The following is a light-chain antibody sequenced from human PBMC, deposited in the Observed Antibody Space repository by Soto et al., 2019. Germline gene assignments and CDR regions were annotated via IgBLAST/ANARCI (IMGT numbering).Light chain of an antibody. V-gene: IGLV2-14*01. CDR3: SSYTSISSWV. Sequence: QSALTQPASVSGSPGQSITISCTGTSGDIGSYDYVSWYQQPPGKAPKLILYEVSNRPSGISNRFSGSKSGNTASLTISGLQAEDDADYYCSSYTSISSWVFGGGTKLTVL. J-gene: IGLJ3*02. CDR2: EVS. CDR1: SGDIGSYDY.